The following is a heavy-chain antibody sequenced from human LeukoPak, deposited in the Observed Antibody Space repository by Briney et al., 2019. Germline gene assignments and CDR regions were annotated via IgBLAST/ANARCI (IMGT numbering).Heavy chain of an antibody. D-gene: IGHD5-18*01. V-gene: IGHV4-31*03. Sequence: NPSQTLSLTCTVSGGSISSGGFYWSRIRQHPGKGLEWLGYIYYSGTTYYNPSLKSRVTFSVDTSKNQFSLKLNPVTAADTALYYCARGTTDGYSYGRFDYWGQGTLVTVSS. CDR1: GGSISSGGFY. CDR2: IYYSGTT. CDR3: ARGTTDGYSYGRFDY. J-gene: IGHJ4*02.